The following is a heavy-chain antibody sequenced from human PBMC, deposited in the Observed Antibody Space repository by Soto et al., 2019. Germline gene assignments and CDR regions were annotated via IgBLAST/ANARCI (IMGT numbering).Heavy chain of an antibody. J-gene: IGHJ4*02. CDR1: GFTFSSYS. D-gene: IGHD3-22*01. V-gene: IGHV3-48*02. Sequence: GGSLRLSCAASGFTFSSYSSNWVRQAPGKGLEWVSYISSSSSTKNYADSVRGRFTISRDNAKNSLFLQMNSLRDEDTAVYYCARGGPLDYYYDSSGFDYWGQGTLVTVSS. CDR3: ARGGPLDYYYDSSGFDY. CDR2: ISSSSSTK.